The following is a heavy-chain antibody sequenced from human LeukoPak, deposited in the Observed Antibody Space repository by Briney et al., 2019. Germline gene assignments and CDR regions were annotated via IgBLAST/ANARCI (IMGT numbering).Heavy chain of an antibody. CDR3: AALRGVYCSSTSCYGGGSY. CDR2: IYYSGST. J-gene: IGHJ4*02. V-gene: IGHV4-59*12. CDR1: GGSISSYY. D-gene: IGHD2-2*01. Sequence: SETLSLTCTVSGGSISSYYWSWIRQPPGKGLEWIGYIYYSGSTNYNPSLKSRVTISVDTSKNQFSLKLSSVTAADTAVYYCAALRGVYCSSTSCYGGGSYWGQGTLVTVSS.